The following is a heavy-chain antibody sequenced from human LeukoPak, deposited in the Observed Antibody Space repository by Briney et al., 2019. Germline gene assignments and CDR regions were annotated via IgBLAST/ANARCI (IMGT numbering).Heavy chain of an antibody. CDR1: GFTFSSYS. CDR3: ASSVPLGIPAYYFDY. Sequence: GGSLRLSCAASGFTFSSYSMNWVRQAPGKGLEWVSSISSSSSYIYYADSVKGRFTISRDNAKNSLYLQMNSLRAEDTAVYYCASSVPLGIPAYYFDYWGQGTLVTVSS. CDR2: ISSSSSYI. D-gene: IGHD7-27*01. V-gene: IGHV3-21*01. J-gene: IGHJ4*02.